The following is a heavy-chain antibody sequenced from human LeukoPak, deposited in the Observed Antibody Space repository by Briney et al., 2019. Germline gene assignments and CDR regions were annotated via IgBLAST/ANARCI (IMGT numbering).Heavy chain of an antibody. CDR3: ARDLGYCSSTSCSSTGEEDAFDI. Sequence: GASVKVSCKASGGTFSSYAISWVRQAPGQGLEWMGGIIPIFGTANYAQKFQGRVTITADESTSTAYMELSSLRSEDTAVYYCARDLGYCSSTSCSSTGEEDAFDIWGQGTMVTVPS. CDR1: GGTFSSYA. CDR2: IIPIFGTA. V-gene: IGHV1-69*13. J-gene: IGHJ3*02. D-gene: IGHD2-2*01.